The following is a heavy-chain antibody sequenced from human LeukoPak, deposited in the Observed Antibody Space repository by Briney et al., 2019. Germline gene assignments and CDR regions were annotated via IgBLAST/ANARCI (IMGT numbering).Heavy chain of an antibody. CDR3: ARGDLGDYVWGSYHIPIDY. J-gene: IGHJ4*02. CDR1: GGTFSSYA. D-gene: IGHD3-16*02. CDR2: IIPIFGTA. V-gene: IGHV1-69*05. Sequence: SVKVSCKASGGTFSSYAISWVRQAPGHGLEWMGGIIPIFGTANYAQKFQVRVTITTDESTSTAYMELSSLRSEDTAVYYCARGDLGDYVWGSYHIPIDYWGQGTLVTVSS.